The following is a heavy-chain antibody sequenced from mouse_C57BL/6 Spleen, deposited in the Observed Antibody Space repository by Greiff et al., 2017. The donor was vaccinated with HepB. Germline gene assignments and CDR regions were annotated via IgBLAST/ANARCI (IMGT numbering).Heavy chain of an antibody. CDR1: GYSITSGYY. Sequence: VQLKESGPGLVKPSQSLSLTCSVTGYSITSGYYWNWIRQFPGNQLEWMGYISYDGSNNYNPSLKNRISITRDTSKNQFFLKLNSVTTEDTATYYCARGDWFAYWGQGTLVTVSA. CDR3: ARGDWFAY. CDR2: ISYDGSN. J-gene: IGHJ3*01. V-gene: IGHV3-6*01.